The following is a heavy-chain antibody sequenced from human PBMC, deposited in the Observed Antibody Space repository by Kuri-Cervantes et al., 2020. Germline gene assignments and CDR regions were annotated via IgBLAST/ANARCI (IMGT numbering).Heavy chain of an antibody. D-gene: IGHD4-17*01. Sequence: SETLSLTCNVSGGSISGYYWSWIRQPPGKGLEWIGYIYYSGSTNYNPSLKSRVTISVDTPKNQFSLKLSSVTAADTAVYYCARGVTVTHEEGGLDPWGQGTLVTVSS. CDR3: ARGVTVTHEEGGLDP. J-gene: IGHJ5*02. CDR1: GGSISGYY. CDR2: IYYSGST. V-gene: IGHV4-59*12.